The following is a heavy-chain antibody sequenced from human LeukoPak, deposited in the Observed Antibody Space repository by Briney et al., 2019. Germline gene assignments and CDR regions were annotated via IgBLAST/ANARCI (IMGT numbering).Heavy chain of an antibody. CDR2: IYHSGST. J-gene: IGHJ4*02. D-gene: IGHD3-3*01. V-gene: IGHV4-30-2*01. CDR3: ARVRQITIVYYFDY. Sequence: SSETLSLTCAVSGGSISSSSYYWGWIRQPPGKGLEWIGYIYHSGSTYYNPSLKSRVTISVDRSKNQFSLKLSSVTAADTAVYYCARVRQITIVYYFDYWGQGTLVTVSS. CDR1: GGSISSSSYY.